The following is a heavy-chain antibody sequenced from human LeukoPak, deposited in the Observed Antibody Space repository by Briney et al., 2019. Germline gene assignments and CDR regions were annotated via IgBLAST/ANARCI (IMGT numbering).Heavy chain of an antibody. CDR2: ISASGDGT. CDR1: GFTFSNYA. J-gene: IGHJ4*02. V-gene: IGHV3-23*01. CDR3: ARRQGSGRAFDY. D-gene: IGHD1-26*01. Sequence: PGGSLRLSCAASGFTFSNYAMSWVRQAPGKGLEWVSAISASGDGTYHADSVKGRFTVSRDNSKNTLFLQMSSLRAEDTAVYYCARRQGSGRAFDYWGQGTLGIASS.